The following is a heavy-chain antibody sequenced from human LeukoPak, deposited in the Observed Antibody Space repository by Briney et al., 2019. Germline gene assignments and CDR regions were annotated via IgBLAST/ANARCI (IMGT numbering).Heavy chain of an antibody. Sequence: GGSLRLSCAASGFTFSSYAMSWVRQAPGKRLEWVSAISGSGGSTYYADSVKGRFTISRDNSKNTLYLQMNSLRAEDTAVYYCAKGRPDYYDSSGYYYLDYWGQGTLVTVSS. J-gene: IGHJ4*02. CDR2: ISGSGGST. CDR3: AKGRPDYYDSSGYYYLDY. D-gene: IGHD3-22*01. V-gene: IGHV3-23*01. CDR1: GFTFSSYA.